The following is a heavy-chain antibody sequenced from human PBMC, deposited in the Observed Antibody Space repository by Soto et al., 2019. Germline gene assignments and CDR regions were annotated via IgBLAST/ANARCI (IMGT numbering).Heavy chain of an antibody. J-gene: IGHJ4*02. V-gene: IGHV3-48*03. CDR3: ARGHIVATIFDY. CDR1: GFIFSNYE. Sequence: EVQLVESGGALGQPGGSLRLSCAASGFIFSNYEMSWVRQAPGKGLEWVSYIDHSGTTIYYADSVKGRFTISRDNAKNSLFLQMNSLRAEDTAVYYCARGHIVATIFDYWGQGTLVTVSS. CDR2: IDHSGTTI. D-gene: IGHD5-12*01.